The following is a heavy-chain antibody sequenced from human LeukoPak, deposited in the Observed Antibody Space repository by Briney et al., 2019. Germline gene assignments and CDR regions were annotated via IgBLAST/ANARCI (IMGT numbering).Heavy chain of an antibody. Sequence: GASVKVSCKASGYTFTGYYMHWVRRAPGQGLEWLGWVNPNSGGTNYAQKFHGRVTMTRDTSISTAYVELSRLKSDDTAVYYCARVSSITLIVVPDYFDYWGQGTLVTVSS. V-gene: IGHV1-2*02. CDR3: ARVSSITLIVVPDYFDY. D-gene: IGHD3-22*01. CDR2: VNPNSGGT. CDR1: GYTFTGYY. J-gene: IGHJ4*02.